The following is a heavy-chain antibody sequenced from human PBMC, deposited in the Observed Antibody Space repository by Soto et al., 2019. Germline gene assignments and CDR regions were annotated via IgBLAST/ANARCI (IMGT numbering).Heavy chain of an antibody. Sequence: QLHLQQWGAGLLKPSETLSLTCAVYGGPFGGFYWSWVRQSPGKGLEWIGEINHGGSTNYNPSLKSRATISVDRSKNQFSLNLSSVTAADTAIYYCACTVLRILEWFSPDRRDYSMDVWGKGTTVTVSS. J-gene: IGHJ6*03. CDR1: GGPFGGFY. V-gene: IGHV4-34*01. D-gene: IGHD3-3*01. CDR2: INHGGST. CDR3: ACTVLRILEWFSPDRRDYSMDV.